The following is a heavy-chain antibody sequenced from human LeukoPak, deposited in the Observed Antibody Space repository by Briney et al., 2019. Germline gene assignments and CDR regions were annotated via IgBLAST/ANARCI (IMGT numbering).Heavy chain of an antibody. CDR2: INPSGGST. CDR1: GYTFTSYY. Sequence: ASVRVSCKASGYTFTSYYMHWVRQAPGQGLEWMGIINPSGGSTSYAQKFQGRVTMTRDTSTSTVYMELSSLRSEDTAVYYCARDREYYDSSGYFDLWGRGTLVTVSS. J-gene: IGHJ2*01. V-gene: IGHV1-46*01. D-gene: IGHD3-22*01. CDR3: ARDREYYDSSGYFDL.